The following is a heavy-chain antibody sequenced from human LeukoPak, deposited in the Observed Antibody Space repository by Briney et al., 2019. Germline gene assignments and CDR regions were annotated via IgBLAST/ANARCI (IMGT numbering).Heavy chain of an antibody. J-gene: IGHJ4*02. Sequence: GGSLRLSCAASGFTLSSYAMSWVRQAPGKGLEWVSRISGSGASTYYADSVKGRFTISRDNSKDTLFLQMNSLRAEDTAVYYCAKASRQGAVASPLDYWGQGTLVTVSS. CDR3: AKASRQGAVASPLDY. CDR2: ISGSGAST. D-gene: IGHD6-19*01. V-gene: IGHV3-23*01. CDR1: GFTLSSYA.